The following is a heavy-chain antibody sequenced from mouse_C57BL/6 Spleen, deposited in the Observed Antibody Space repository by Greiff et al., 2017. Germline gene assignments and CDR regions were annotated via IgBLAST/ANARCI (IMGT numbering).Heavy chain of an antibody. CDR1: GYTFTDYY. J-gene: IGHJ2*01. D-gene: IGHD2-14*01. V-gene: IGHV1-19*01. Sequence: VQLQQSGPVLVKPGASVKMSCKASGYTFTDYYMNWVKQSHGKSLEWIGVIIPYNGGTSYNQKFKGKATLTVDKSSSTAYMELNSLTSEDSAVYYCAREGVLDLGFDYWGQGTTLTVSS. CDR2: IIPYNGGT. CDR3: AREGVLDLGFDY.